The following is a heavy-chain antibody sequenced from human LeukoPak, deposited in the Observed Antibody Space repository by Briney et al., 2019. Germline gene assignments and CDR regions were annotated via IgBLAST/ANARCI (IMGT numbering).Heavy chain of an antibody. D-gene: IGHD5-12*01. V-gene: IGHV3-23*01. CDR2: ISGSGGST. CDR1: GFTFSSYA. Sequence: GGSLRLSCAASGFTFSSYAMSWVRQAPGKGLEWVSAISGSGGSTYYADSVKGRFTISRDNSKNTLYLQMNSLRAEDTAVYYCAKDDPSIGFRATPFIDYWGQGTLVTVSS. J-gene: IGHJ4*02. CDR3: AKDDPSIGFRATPFIDY.